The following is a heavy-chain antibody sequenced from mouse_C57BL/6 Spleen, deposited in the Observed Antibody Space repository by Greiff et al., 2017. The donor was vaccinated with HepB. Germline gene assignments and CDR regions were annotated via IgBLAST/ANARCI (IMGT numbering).Heavy chain of an antibody. V-gene: IGHV5-4*01. CDR2: ISDGGRYT. CDR3: ARVGTGAMDD. Sequence: EVQLVESGGGLVKPGGSLKLSCAASGFTFSSYAMSWVRQTPEKRLEWVATISDGGRYTYYPDNVKGRFTISRDNAKNNLYLQMSHLRSEDTAMYYCARVGTGAMDDWGQGTSGTVSS. CDR1: GFTFSSYA. J-gene: IGHJ4*01. D-gene: IGHD4-1*01.